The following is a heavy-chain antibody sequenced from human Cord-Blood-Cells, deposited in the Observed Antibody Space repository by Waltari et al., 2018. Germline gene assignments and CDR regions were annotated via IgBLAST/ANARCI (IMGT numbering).Heavy chain of an antibody. CDR2: IYYSGST. CDR3: ARQRSYYDILTGYYAFDI. CDR1: GGSISSSSYY. D-gene: IGHD3-9*01. V-gene: IGHV4-39*01. J-gene: IGHJ3*02. Sequence: QLQLQESGPGLVKPSETLSLTCTVSGGSISSSSYYWGWIRRPPGKGLEWIGSIYYSGSTYYNPSLKSRVTISVDTSKNQFSLKLSSVTAADTAVYYCARQRSYYDILTGYYAFDIWGQGTMVTVSS.